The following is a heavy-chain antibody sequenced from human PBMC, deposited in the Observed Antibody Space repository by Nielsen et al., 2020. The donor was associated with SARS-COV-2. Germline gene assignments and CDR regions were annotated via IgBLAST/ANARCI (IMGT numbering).Heavy chain of an antibody. Sequence: GESLKISCAASGFTFSSYAMSWVRQAPGKGLEWVSSISSSSSYIYYADSVKGRFTISRDNAKNSLYLQMNSLRAEDTAVYYCARGGEQWLVPTYFDYWGQGTLVTVSS. CDR1: GFTFSSYA. V-gene: IGHV3-21*01. CDR3: ARGGEQWLVPTYFDY. CDR2: ISSSSSYI. D-gene: IGHD6-19*01. J-gene: IGHJ4*02.